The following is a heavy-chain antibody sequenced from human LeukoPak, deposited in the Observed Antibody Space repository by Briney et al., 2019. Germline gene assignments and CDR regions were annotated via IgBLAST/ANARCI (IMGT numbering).Heavy chain of an antibody. D-gene: IGHD3-22*01. CDR2: IYYSGST. V-gene: IGHV4-31*03. J-gene: IGHJ4*02. CDR3: ARGYDSSGYLNY. CDR1: GGSISSGGYY. Sequence: SQTLSLTCTVSGGSISSGGYYWCWIRQHPGKGLEWIGYIYYSGSTYYNPSLKSRVTISVDTSKNQFSLKLSSVTAADTAVYYCARGYDSSGYLNYWGQGTLVTVSS.